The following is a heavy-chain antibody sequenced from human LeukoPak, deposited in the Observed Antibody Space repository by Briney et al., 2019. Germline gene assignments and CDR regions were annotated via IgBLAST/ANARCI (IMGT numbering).Heavy chain of an antibody. V-gene: IGHV3-23*01. Sequence: GGSLRLSCAASGFTFSSYTMSWVRQAPGKGLEWVSTITTSDGNTYYADSVKGRFTISRDNAKNTLYLQMNSLRAEDTAVYYCARESKYCSGGSCYYDYWGQGTLVTVSS. J-gene: IGHJ4*02. D-gene: IGHD2-15*01. CDR3: ARESKYCSGGSCYYDY. CDR2: ITTSDGNT. CDR1: GFTFSSYT.